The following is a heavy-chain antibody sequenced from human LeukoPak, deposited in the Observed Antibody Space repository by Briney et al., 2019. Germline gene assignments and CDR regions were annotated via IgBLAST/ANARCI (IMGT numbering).Heavy chain of an antibody. CDR1: GFAFSSYS. J-gene: IGHJ4*02. D-gene: IGHD1-7*01. V-gene: IGHV3-21*01. CDR2: ISSSSSYI. CDR3: ARDENYSTF. Sequence: GVYLRLSCAASGFAFSSYSMNWVRQAPGKGLEWVSSISSSSSYIYYADSVKGRFTISRDNAKNSLYLQMNSLRAEDTAVYYCARDENYSTFWGQGTLVTVSS.